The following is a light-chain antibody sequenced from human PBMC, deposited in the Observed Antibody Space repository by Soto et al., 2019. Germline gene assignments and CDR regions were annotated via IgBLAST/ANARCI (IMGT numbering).Light chain of an antibody. V-gene: IGLV2-11*01. Sequence: QSALTQPRSVSGSPGQSVTISCTGSTSDVGHYNYVSWYQQHPDKAPKLMIYDVTKRPSGVPDRFSGSKSGNTASLTISGLQTEDEADYYCCSYAGSSWVFGGGTKLTVL. CDR2: DVT. CDR1: TSDVGHYNY. J-gene: IGLJ3*02. CDR3: CSYAGSSWV.